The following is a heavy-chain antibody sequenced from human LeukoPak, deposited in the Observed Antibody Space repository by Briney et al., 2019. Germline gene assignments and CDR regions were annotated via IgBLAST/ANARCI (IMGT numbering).Heavy chain of an antibody. D-gene: IGHD2-15*01. CDR2: IDSNSNFM. V-gene: IGHV3-21*01. J-gene: IGHJ4*02. CDR3: AQGDCSGGPCPGPLN. Sequence: GGSLRLSCAASGFTFGLYSMTWVRQAPGKGLECVSLIDSNSNFMNYADSVKGRFTISRDNAKKSLYLQMNSLRAEDTAVYYCAQGDCSGGPCPGPLNWGQGTLVTVSS. CDR1: GFTFGLYS.